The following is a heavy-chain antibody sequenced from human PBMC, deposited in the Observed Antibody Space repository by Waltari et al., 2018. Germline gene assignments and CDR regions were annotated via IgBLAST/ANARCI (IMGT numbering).Heavy chain of an antibody. CDR3: AKGYSSSWSLGDY. Sequence: QVQLVESGGGVVQPGGSLRLSCAASGFTFSGCGMHWVRQAPGKGLEWVTFIRYDGSDKYYADFVKGRFSISRDNSKNTVSLQMNSLRPEDTAVYYCAKGYSSSWSLGDYWGQGTLVTVSS. CDR2: IRYDGSDK. D-gene: IGHD6-13*01. CDR1: GFTFSGCG. J-gene: IGHJ4*02. V-gene: IGHV3-30*02.